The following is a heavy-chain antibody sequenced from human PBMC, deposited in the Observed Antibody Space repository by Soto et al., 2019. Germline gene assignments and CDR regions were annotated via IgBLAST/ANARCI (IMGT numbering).Heavy chain of an antibody. CDR3: AKAPVLLWFGEFLLDY. V-gene: IGHV3-23*01. Sequence: PGGSLRLSCAASGFTFSSYAMSWVRQAPGKGLEWVSAISGSGGSTYYADSVKGRFTISRDNSKNTLYLQMNSLRAEDTAVYYCAKAPVLLWFGEFLLDYCGQGTLVTVSS. CDR2: ISGSGGST. CDR1: GFTFSSYA. D-gene: IGHD3-10*01. J-gene: IGHJ4*02.